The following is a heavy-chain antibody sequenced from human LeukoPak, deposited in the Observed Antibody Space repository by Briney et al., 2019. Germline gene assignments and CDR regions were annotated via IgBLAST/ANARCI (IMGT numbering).Heavy chain of an antibody. Sequence: GGSLRLSCAASGFTFDDYAMHWVRQAPGKGLEWVSLITWDGDSTYYADSVKGRFTISRDNSKNYLYLQMNGLRAEDTALYYCAKGTSSWHEFDSWGQGTLVTVSS. CDR1: GFTFDDYA. J-gene: IGHJ4*02. CDR3: AKGTSSWHEFDS. V-gene: IGHV3-43D*03. CDR2: ITWDGDST. D-gene: IGHD6-13*01.